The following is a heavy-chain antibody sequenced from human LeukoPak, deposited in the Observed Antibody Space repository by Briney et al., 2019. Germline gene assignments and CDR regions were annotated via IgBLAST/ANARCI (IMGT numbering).Heavy chain of an antibody. Sequence: GASVKVSCKASGCTFTSYYMHWVRQAPGQGLEWMGRIIPILGIANYAQKFQGRVTITADKSTSTAYLELSSLRSEDTAVYYCARSAYSNYPYNWFDPWGQGTLVTVSS. V-gene: IGHV1-69*02. CDR2: IIPILGIA. CDR3: ARSAYSNYPYNWFDP. D-gene: IGHD4-11*01. J-gene: IGHJ5*02. CDR1: GCTFTSYY.